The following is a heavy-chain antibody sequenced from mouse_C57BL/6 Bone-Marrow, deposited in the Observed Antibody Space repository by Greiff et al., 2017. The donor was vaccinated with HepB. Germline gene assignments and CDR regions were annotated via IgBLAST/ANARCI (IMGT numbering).Heavy chain of an antibody. CDR1: GYTFTGYW. Sequence: QVQLQQSGAELMKPGASVKLSCKATGYTFTGYWIEWVKQRPGHGLEWIGEMLPGSGSTNYNEKFQGKATFTADTSSNQAYMQLRSLTTEDAAIYYCARNYNGSSMYYFDYWGQGTTLTVSS. J-gene: IGHJ2*01. CDR3: ARNYNGSSMYYFDY. CDR2: MLPGSGST. V-gene: IGHV1-9*01. D-gene: IGHD1-1*01.